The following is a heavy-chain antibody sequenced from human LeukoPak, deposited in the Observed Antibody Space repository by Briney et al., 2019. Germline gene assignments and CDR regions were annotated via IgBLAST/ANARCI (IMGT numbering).Heavy chain of an antibody. CDR2: IYPSGST. V-gene: IGHV4-4*07. D-gene: IGHD6-13*01. Sequence: SETLSLTCTVSGGSISSYYWSWIRQSAGKGLEWIGRIYPSGSTNYNPSLKSRVTMSVDSSKNQFSLKLSSMTAADTAVYYCARLGIAAAGLFFDYWGQGTLVTVSS. J-gene: IGHJ4*02. CDR1: GGSISSYY. CDR3: ARLGIAAAGLFFDY.